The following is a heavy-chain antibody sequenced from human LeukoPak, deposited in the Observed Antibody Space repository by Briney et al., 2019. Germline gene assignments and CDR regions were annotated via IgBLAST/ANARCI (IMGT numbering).Heavy chain of an antibody. J-gene: IGHJ4*02. V-gene: IGHV4-31*03. Sequence: SQTLSLTCTVSGVSISSGDYYWSWIRQHPGKGLEWIGYIYYSGSTYYNPSLKSRVTISVDTSKNQFSLKLSSVTAADTAVYYCAGGGGRHVEYWGQGNLVTVSS. CDR1: GVSISSGDYY. D-gene: IGHD2/OR15-2a*01. CDR2: IYYSGST. CDR3: AGGGGRHVEY.